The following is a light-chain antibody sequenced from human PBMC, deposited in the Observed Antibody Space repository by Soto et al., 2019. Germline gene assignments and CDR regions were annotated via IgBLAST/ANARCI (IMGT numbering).Light chain of an antibody. V-gene: IGLV7-43*01. CDR3: LLYYGGAQLV. Sequence: QTVVTQEPSLTVSPGGTVTLTCASSTGTVTNVYYPNWFQQKPGQAPRPLIYSTSNKHSWTPARFSGSLLGGKAALTLSGVQPEDEAEYYCLLYYGGAQLVFGGGTKVTVL. J-gene: IGLJ2*01. CDR2: STS. CDR1: TGTVTNVYY.